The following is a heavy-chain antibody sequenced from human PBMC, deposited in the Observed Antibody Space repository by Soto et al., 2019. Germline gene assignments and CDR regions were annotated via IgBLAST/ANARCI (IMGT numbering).Heavy chain of an antibody. Sequence: PSETLSLTCAVYGGSFSGYYWSWIRQPPGKGLEWIGEINHSGSTNYNPSLKSRVTISVDTSKNQFSLKLSSVTAADTAVYYCARDCPDDSSCFTSVSEVRDPTWGQGTLITVSS. CDR1: GGSFSGYY. D-gene: IGHD3-22*01. CDR3: ARDCPDDSSCFTSVSEVRDPT. J-gene: IGHJ5*02. CDR2: INHSGST. V-gene: IGHV4-34*09.